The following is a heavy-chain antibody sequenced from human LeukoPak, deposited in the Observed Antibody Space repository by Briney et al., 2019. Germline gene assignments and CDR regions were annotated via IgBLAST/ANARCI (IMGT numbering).Heavy chain of an antibody. CDR2: INHSGST. CDR1: GGSFSGYY. Sequence: SETLSLTCAVYGGSFSGYYWSWIRQPPGKGLEWIVEINHSGSTNYNPSLKSRVTISVETSKNQFSLKLSSVTVADTAVYYCARTTKYDYVWGSYRHDYWGQGTLVTVSS. D-gene: IGHD3-16*02. J-gene: IGHJ4*02. V-gene: IGHV4-34*01. CDR3: ARTTKYDYVWGSYRHDY.